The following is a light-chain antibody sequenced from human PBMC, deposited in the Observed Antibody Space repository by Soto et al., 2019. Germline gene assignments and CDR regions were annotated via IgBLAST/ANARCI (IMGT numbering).Light chain of an antibody. Sequence: EIVLTQSPATLSLYPGERATLSCRASQIVSSYLAWYQQKPGQAPRLLIYDASNRATGIPARFSGSGSGTDFTLTISSLEPEDFAVYYCQQRSNWPLTFGGGTKVDIK. J-gene: IGKJ4*01. CDR3: QQRSNWPLT. V-gene: IGKV3-11*01. CDR2: DAS. CDR1: QIVSSY.